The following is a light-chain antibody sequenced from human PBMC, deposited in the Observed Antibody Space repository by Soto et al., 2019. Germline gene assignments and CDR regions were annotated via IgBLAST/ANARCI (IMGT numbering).Light chain of an antibody. CDR3: QQANGSPPWT. CDR2: KAS. Sequence: DIQMTQSPSTLSGSVGDRVTITCRASQTISSWLAWYQQKPGKAPKLLIYKASTLKSGVPSRFSGSGSGAEFTLTISSLQPEDSATYYCQQANGSPPWTFGQGTKVDNK. V-gene: IGKV1-5*03. J-gene: IGKJ1*01. CDR1: QTISSW.